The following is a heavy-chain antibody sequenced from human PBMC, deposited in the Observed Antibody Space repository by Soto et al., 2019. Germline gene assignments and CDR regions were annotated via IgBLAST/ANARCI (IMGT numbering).Heavy chain of an antibody. Sequence: PGGSLRLSCAASGFTFSDYYMSWIRQAPGKGLEWVSYISSSGSTIYYADSVKGRFTISRDNAKNSLYLQMNSLRAEDTAVYYCARFPYDFWSGSNWFDPWGQGTLVTVSS. CDR2: ISSSGSTI. CDR1: GFTFSDYY. D-gene: IGHD3-3*01. CDR3: ARFPYDFWSGSNWFDP. J-gene: IGHJ5*02. V-gene: IGHV3-11*01.